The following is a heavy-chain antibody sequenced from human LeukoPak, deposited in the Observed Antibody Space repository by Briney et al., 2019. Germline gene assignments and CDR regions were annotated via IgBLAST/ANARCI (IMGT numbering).Heavy chain of an antibody. J-gene: IGHJ4*02. D-gene: IGHD5-12*01. CDR1: KFTFSDYA. CDR3: AKDFRVGYTGYDFDY. V-gene: IGHV3-23*01. Sequence: PGGSLRLSCAASKFTFSDYAMAWVRQAPGKGLEWVSSISVSGGSTYYGDSVKGRFTISRDNSKNTVYLQMNSLRAEDTAVYYCAKDFRVGYTGYDFDYWGQGTLVTVAS. CDR2: ISVSGGST.